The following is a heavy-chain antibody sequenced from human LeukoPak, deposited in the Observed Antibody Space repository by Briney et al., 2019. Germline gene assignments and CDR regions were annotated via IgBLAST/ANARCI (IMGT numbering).Heavy chain of an antibody. CDR3: AELGITMIGGV. J-gene: IGHJ6*04. V-gene: IGHV3-7*01. Sequence: GGSLRLSCAASGFSFSSYWTSWVRQAPGKGLEWVANIKQDGSDKKYVDSVKGRFTISRDNAKNSLYLQMNSLRAEDTAVYYCAELGITMIGGVWGKGTTVTISS. CDR2: IKQDGSDK. CDR1: GFSFSSYW. D-gene: IGHD3-10*02.